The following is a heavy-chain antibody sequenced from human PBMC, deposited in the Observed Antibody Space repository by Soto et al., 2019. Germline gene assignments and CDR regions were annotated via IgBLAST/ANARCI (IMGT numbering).Heavy chain of an antibody. V-gene: IGHV4-4*07. CDR2: IYTSGTT. Sequence: SETLSLTCMFSGGSVSSDFWSWIRQSAGKGLEWLGRIYTSGTTNYNPSFKSRVSMSVDTSKNQFSLNLRYVTAADTAVYYCAKGTGTVNFASRSQGTLVTVSS. J-gene: IGHJ4*02. CDR3: AKGTGTVNFAS. CDR1: GGSVSSDF. D-gene: IGHD1-1*01.